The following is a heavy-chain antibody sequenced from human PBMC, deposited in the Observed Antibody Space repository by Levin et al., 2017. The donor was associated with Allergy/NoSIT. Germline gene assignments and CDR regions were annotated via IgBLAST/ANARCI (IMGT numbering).Heavy chain of an antibody. J-gene: IGHJ6*02. D-gene: IGHD6-13*01. V-gene: IGHV3-30*18. CDR3: AKDRLIAAAGSPYYYYGMDV. CDR2: ISYDGSNK. Sequence: QTGGSLRLSCAASGFTFSSYGMHWVRQAPGKGLEWVAVISYDGSNKYYADSVKGRFTISRDNSKNTLYLQMNSLRAEDTAVYYCAKDRLIAAAGSPYYYYGMDVWGQGTTVTVSS. CDR1: GFTFSSYG.